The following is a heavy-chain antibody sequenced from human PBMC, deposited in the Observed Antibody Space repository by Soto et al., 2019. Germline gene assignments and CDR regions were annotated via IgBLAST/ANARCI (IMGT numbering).Heavy chain of an antibody. D-gene: IGHD2-8*01. Sequence: SETLSLTCTVSGGSVSSVGYYWSWIRQHPGKGLEWIGYITYSGNTYYNPSLESRVTMSADTSKNQFSLKLSSVTAADTAVYFCVRGGSCTNGVCSAFDYWGQGTLVTVSS. V-gene: IGHV4-31*03. CDR1: GGSVSSVGYY. CDR3: VRGGSCTNGVCSAFDY. J-gene: IGHJ4*02. CDR2: ITYSGNT.